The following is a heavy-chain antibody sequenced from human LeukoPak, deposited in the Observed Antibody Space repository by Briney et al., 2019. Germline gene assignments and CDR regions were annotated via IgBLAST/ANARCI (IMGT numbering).Heavy chain of an antibody. CDR2: ISYDGSNK. V-gene: IGHV3-30*01. D-gene: IGHD6-13*01. J-gene: IGHJ4*02. CDR1: GFTFSSYA. CDR3: ARETIDIAAAFDY. Sequence: GGSLRLSCAASGFTFSSYAMHWVRQAPGKGLEWVAVISYDGSNKYYADPVKGRFTISRDNSKDTLYLQMNSLRAEDTAVYYCARETIDIAAAFDYWGQGTLVTVSS.